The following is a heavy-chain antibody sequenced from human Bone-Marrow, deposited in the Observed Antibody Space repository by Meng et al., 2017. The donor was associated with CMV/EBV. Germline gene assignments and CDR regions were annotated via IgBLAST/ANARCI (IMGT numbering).Heavy chain of an antibody. CDR1: GFTFSSYA. CDR2: ISGSGGST. V-gene: IGHV3-23*01. J-gene: IGHJ6*02. CDR3: AKSYCSSTSCYTPPATEGGMYV. Sequence: GESLKISCAASGFTFSSYAMSWVRQAPGKGLEWVSAISGSGGSTYYADSVKGRFTISRDNSKNTLYLQMNSLRAEDTAVYYCAKSYCSSTSCYTPPATEGGMYVWGQGTTVTVSS. D-gene: IGHD2-2*02.